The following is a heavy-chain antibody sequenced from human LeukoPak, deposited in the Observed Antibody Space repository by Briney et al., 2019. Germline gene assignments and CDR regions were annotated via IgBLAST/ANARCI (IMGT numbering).Heavy chain of an antibody. CDR3: AREWQYYDNIWGSYRHFHY. Sequence: ASVKVSCKASGFPFTGYYMHWVRQAPGLGLEWMGWINPNSGGTNYAQKFQGRVTMTRDTSSSTAYMELSSLRSDDTAVYYCAREWQYYDNIWGSYRHFHYWGQGTLVTVSS. D-gene: IGHD3-16*02. CDR1: GFPFTGYY. V-gene: IGHV1-2*02. J-gene: IGHJ4*02. CDR2: INPNSGGT.